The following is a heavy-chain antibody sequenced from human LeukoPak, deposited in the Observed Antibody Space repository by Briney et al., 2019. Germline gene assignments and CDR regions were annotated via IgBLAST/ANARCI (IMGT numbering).Heavy chain of an antibody. CDR1: GGSISSYY. J-gene: IGHJ4*02. D-gene: IGHD6-6*01. V-gene: IGHV4-59*12. CDR2: IYYSGST. CDR3: ARDRSVGVLPAPPFDF. Sequence: SETLSLTCTVSGGSISSYYWSWIRQPPGKGLEWIGYIYYSGSTNYNPSLKSRVTISVETSKNEFSLKLRSVTAADTAVYYCARDRSVGVLPAPPFDFWGQGTLVTVSS.